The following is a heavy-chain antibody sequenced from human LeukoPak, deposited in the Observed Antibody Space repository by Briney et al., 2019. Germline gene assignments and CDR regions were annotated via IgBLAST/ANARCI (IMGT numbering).Heavy chain of an antibody. CDR3: ARDDGFDIVGAT. CDR2: IKQDGSEK. V-gene: IGHV3-7*01. J-gene: IGHJ5*02. D-gene: IGHD1-26*01. Sequence: GGSLRLSCAASGFTFSSYWMSWVGQAPGKGLEGVANIKQDGSEKYYVDALKDRFTISRDNAKNSLYLQMNSLRADDTAGYYFARDDGFDIVGATWGQGTLVTVSS. CDR1: GFTFSSYW.